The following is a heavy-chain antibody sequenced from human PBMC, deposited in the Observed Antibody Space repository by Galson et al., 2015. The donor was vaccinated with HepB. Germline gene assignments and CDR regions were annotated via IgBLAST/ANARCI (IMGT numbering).Heavy chain of an antibody. CDR2: ITGKGDST. CDR3: AKGYGLFDS. J-gene: IGHJ5*01. CDR1: GFIVSTNY. V-gene: IGHV3-23*01. D-gene: IGHD3-16*01. Sequence: SLRLSCAASGFIVSTNYMSWVRQAPGRGLEWISGITGKGDSTFYADSVKGRFTVSRDNSNNMLYLQMNSLRAEDAGLYFCAKGYGLFDSWGQGILVTVSS.